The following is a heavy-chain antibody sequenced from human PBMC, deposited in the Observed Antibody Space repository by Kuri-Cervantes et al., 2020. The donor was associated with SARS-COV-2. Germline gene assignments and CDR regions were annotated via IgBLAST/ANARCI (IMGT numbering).Heavy chain of an antibody. J-gene: IGHJ4*02. CDR2: INPNSGNT. CDR3: ARGRYYDLY. D-gene: IGHD3-22*01. V-gene: IGHV1-8*02. Sequence: ASVKVSCKASGYTFTGYYMHWVRQAPGQGLEWMGWINPNSGNTGYAQKFQGRVTMTRNTSISTAYMELSSLRSEDTAVYYCARGRYYDLYWGQGTLVTVSS. CDR1: GYTFTGYY.